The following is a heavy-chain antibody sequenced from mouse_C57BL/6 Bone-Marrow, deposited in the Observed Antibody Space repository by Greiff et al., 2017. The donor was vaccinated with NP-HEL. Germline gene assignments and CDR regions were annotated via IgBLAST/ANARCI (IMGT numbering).Heavy chain of an antibody. CDR1: GYSFTGYY. CDR3: AREGRELGLSYYFDY. V-gene: IGHV1-42*01. Sequence: EVQLQQSGPELVKPGASVKISCKASGYSFTGYYMNWVKQSPEKSLEWIGEINPSTGGTTYNQKFKAKATLTVDKSSSTAYMQLKSLTSEDSAVYYCAREGRELGLSYYFDYWGQDTTLTVSS. CDR2: INPSTGGT. D-gene: IGHD4-1*01. J-gene: IGHJ2*01.